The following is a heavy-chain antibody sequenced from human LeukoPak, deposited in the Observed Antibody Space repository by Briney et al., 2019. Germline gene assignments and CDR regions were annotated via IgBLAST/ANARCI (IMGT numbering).Heavy chain of an antibody. Sequence: GGSLRLSCVASGFTVSSNYMSWVRQAPGKGLEWVSVIYAGCSTYYSDSVKGRFPISRDNFKNTVYLQMNSLRAEDTAVYYCARDSDYYAFAYWGQGTLVTVSS. V-gene: IGHV3-53*01. CDR3: ARDSDYYAFAY. D-gene: IGHD1-26*01. J-gene: IGHJ4*02. CDR1: GFTVSSNY. CDR2: IYAGCST.